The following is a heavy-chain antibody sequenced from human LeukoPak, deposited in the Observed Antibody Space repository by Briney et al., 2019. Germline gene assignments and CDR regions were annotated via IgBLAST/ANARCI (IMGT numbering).Heavy chain of an antibody. CDR3: ARVSRRDGYNSDLGY. V-gene: IGHV1-2*02. CDR2: INPNSGGT. D-gene: IGHD5-24*01. Sequence: GASVKVSGKASGYTFTGYYMHWVRQAPGQGLEWMGWINPNSGGTNYAQKFQGRVTMTRDTSISTAYMELSRLRSDDTAVYYCARVSRRDGYNSDLGYWGQGTLVTVSS. J-gene: IGHJ4*02. CDR1: GYTFTGYY.